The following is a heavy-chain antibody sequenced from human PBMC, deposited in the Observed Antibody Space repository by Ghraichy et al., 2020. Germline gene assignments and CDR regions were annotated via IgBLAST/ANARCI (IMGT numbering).Heavy chain of an antibody. V-gene: IGHV3-23*01. Sequence: GESLNTSCAASGFTFSSYAMSWVRQAPGKGLEWVSAISGSGGSTYYADSVKGRFTISRDNSKNTLYLQMNSLRAEDTAVYYCAKARYSSSSDFDYWGQGTLVTVSS. CDR1: GFTFSSYA. CDR3: AKARYSSSSDFDY. J-gene: IGHJ4*02. CDR2: ISGSGGST. D-gene: IGHD6-6*01.